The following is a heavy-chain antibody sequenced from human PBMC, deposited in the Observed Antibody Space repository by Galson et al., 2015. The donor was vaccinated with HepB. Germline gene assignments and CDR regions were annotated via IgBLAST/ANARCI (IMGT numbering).Heavy chain of an antibody. CDR3: ARAIVVVPAAISGSSEDYYFDY. D-gene: IGHD2-2*02. Sequence: SVKVSCKASGYTFTSYDINWVRQAPGQGLEWMGGMNPNSGNTGYAQKFQGRVTMTRNTSISTAYMELSSLRSEDTAVYYCARAIVVVPAAISGSSEDYYFDYWGQGTLVTVSS. J-gene: IGHJ4*02. V-gene: IGHV1-8*01. CDR2: MNPNSGNT. CDR1: GYTFTSYD.